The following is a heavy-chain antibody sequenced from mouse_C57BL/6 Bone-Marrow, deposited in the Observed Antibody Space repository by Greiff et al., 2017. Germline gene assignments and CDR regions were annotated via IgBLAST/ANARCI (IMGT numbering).Heavy chain of an antibody. CDR3: AREGFYYGSSYAMDY. J-gene: IGHJ4*01. CDR2: IYPGSGST. V-gene: IGHV1-55*01. CDR1: GYTFTSYW. Sequence: QVKLQQPGAELVKPGASVKMSCKASGYTFTSYWITWVKQRPGQGLEWIGDIYPGSGSTNYNEKFKSKATLTVDTSSSTAYMQLSSLTSEDSAVYYCAREGFYYGSSYAMDYWGQGTSVTVSS. D-gene: IGHD1-1*01.